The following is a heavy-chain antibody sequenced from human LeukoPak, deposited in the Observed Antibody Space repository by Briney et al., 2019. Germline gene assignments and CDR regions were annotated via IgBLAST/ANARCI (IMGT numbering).Heavy chain of an antibody. V-gene: IGHV1-2*02. J-gene: IGHJ4*02. CDR1: GYTFTGYY. CDR2: INPNSGGT. D-gene: IGHD4-17*01. Sequence: GASVKVSCKASGYTFTGYYMHWVRQAPGQGLGWMGWINPNSGGTNYAQGFQGRVTMTRDTSISTAYMDLSRLRSDDTAVYYCARADTVSFDYWGQGTLVTVSS. CDR3: ARADTVSFDY.